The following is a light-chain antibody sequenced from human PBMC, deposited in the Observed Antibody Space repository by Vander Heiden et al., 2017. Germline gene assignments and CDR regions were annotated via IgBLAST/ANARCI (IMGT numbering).Light chain of an antibody. V-gene: IGKV1-9*01. J-gene: IGKJ4*01. CDR1: QGISSY. CDR3: QQLNSYLAGLT. CDR2: GAS. Sequence: DLQLTQSPSFLSASVGDRVTITCRASQGISSYLAWYQQKPGKAPKLLIYGASTLQSGVPSRFSGSGSGTEFALTISSLQPEDFATYYCQQLNSYLAGLTFGGGTKVEIK.